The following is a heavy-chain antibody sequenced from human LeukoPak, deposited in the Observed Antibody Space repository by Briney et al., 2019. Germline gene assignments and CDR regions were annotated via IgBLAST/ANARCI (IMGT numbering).Heavy chain of an antibody. J-gene: IGHJ4*02. CDR3: ARIEDYGGNSVNY. CDR1: GGSISSYY. V-gene: IGHV4-59*01. D-gene: IGHD4-23*01. CDR2: IYYSGST. Sequence: PSETLSLTCAVSGGSISSYYWSWIRQPPGKGLEWIGYIYYSGSTNYNPSLKSRVTISVDTSKNQFSLKLSSVTAADTAVYYCARIEDYGGNSVNYWGQGTLVTVSS.